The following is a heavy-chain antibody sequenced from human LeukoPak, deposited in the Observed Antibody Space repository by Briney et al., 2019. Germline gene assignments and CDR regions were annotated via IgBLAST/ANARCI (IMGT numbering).Heavy chain of an antibody. CDR3: ARVGYSNYEMSYNYYYGMDV. Sequence: SVKVSCKASGGTFSSYAISWVRQAPGQGLEWMGRIIPILGIANYAQKFQGRVTITADKSTSTAYMELSSLRSEDTAVYYCARVGYSNYEMSYNYYYGMDVWGQGTTVTVSS. D-gene: IGHD4-11*01. CDR1: GGTFSSYA. V-gene: IGHV1-69*04. J-gene: IGHJ6*02. CDR2: IIPILGIA.